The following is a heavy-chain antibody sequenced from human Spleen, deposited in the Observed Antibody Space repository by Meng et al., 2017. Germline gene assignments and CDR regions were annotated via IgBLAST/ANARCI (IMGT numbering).Heavy chain of an antibody. CDR3: ARDRFLDYGDSGALGY. V-gene: IGHV3-21*01. CDR2: ISSSSSYI. J-gene: IGHJ4*02. D-gene: IGHD4-17*01. CDR1: GFTFSSYS. Sequence: GESLKISCAASGFTFSSYSMNWVRQAPGKGLEWVSSISSSSSYIYYADSVKGRFTISRDNAKNSLYLQMNSLRAEDTAVYYCARDRFLDYGDSGALGYWGLGTLVTVSS.